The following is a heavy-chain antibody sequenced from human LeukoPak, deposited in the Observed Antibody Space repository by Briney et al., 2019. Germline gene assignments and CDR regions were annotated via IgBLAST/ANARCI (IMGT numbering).Heavy chain of an antibody. CDR1: GFTFDDYA. Sequence: GGSLRLSCADSGFTFDDYAMQWVRQAPGKGLEGVSGISWNSGSIGYADSVKGRFTISRDNAKNSLYLQMNSLRAEDTALYYCAKGGPSEYSGCFDYWGQGTLVTVSS. V-gene: IGHV3-9*01. CDR2: ISWNSGSI. D-gene: IGHD5-12*01. J-gene: IGHJ4*02. CDR3: AKGGPSEYSGCFDY.